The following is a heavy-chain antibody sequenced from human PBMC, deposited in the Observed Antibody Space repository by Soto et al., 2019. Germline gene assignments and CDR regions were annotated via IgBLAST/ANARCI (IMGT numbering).Heavy chain of an antibody. CDR1: GGSISSGGYS. V-gene: IGHV4-30-2*01. Sequence: SETLFLTCAVSGGSISSGGYSWSWIRQPPGKGLDCIGYIHHSGSTYNNPYLKRRVTISVDRSKNQFSLKLRSVSAADTAVYYCARAAGYYDCSGWKPQNWFDPWGQGPLVTVSS. J-gene: IGHJ5*02. D-gene: IGHD3-22*01. CDR3: ARAAGYYDCSGWKPQNWFDP. CDR2: IHHSGST.